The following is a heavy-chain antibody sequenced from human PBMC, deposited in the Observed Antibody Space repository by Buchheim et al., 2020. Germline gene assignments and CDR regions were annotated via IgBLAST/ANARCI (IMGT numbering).Heavy chain of an antibody. D-gene: IGHD3-22*01. CDR1: RFTFSSYA. V-gene: IGHV3-23*01. CDR3: AKGRHDSSGFNDY. CDR2: ITGSGETT. Sequence: EVQLLESGGGLVQPGGSLRLSCAASRFTFSSYAMSWVRQAPGKGLEWVSVITGSGETTHYADSVKGRFTISRDNSKDTLYLQMNNLRAEDTAVYYCAKGRHDSSGFNDYWGQGTL. J-gene: IGHJ4*02.